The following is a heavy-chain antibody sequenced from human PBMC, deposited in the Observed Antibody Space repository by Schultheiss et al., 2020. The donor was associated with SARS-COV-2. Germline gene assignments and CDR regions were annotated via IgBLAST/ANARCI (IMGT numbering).Heavy chain of an antibody. V-gene: IGHV3-30-3*01. CDR1: GFTVSSNY. CDR3: ARDGSAYYEIDI. Sequence: GSLRLSCAASGFTVSSNYMSWVRQAPGKGLEWVAVISYDGSNKYYADSVKGRFTISRDNSKNTLYLQMNSLRAEDTAVYFCARDGSAYYEIDIWGQGTMVTVSS. D-gene: IGHD3-22*01. CDR2: ISYDGSNK. J-gene: IGHJ3*02.